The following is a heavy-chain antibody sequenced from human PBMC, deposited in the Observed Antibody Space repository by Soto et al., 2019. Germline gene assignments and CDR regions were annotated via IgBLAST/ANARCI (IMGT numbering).Heavy chain of an antibody. J-gene: IGHJ6*02. CDR3: ARYGYSSGWYLGTGMDV. V-gene: IGHV1-18*04. CDR1: GYSFSDYG. D-gene: IGHD6-19*01. CDR2: ISTYNGNT. Sequence: QVQLVQSGAEVKKPGASLKVSCQASGYSFSDYGIAWVRQAPGQGLAWVGWISTYNGNTNCAQKFQGRVTMTTDTSANTAYMELRSLRSDDTAMYYCARYGYSSGWYLGTGMDVWGQGTPVTVSS.